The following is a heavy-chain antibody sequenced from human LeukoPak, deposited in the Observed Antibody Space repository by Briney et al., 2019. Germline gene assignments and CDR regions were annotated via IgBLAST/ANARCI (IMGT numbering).Heavy chain of an antibody. CDR3: HREMATNFAFDI. V-gene: IGHV3-23*01. CDR2: ISGSGGST. D-gene: IGHD5-24*01. Sequence: GGSLRLSCAASGFTFSSYAMSWVRQAPGKGLEWVSAISGSGGSTYYADSVKGRFTISRDNSKNTLYLQMNSLSAEDTAVYYCHREMATNFAFDIWGQGTMVTVSS. CDR1: GFTFSSYA. J-gene: IGHJ3*02.